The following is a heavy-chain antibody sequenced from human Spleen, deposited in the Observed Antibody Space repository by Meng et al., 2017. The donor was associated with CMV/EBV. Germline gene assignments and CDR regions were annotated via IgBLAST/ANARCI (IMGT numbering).Heavy chain of an antibody. J-gene: IGHJ6*02. CDR3: ARGVSTGTTGIYYYYGMDV. V-gene: IGHV3-74*01. D-gene: IGHD1-7*01. Sequence: GGSLRLSCAASGFTFSSYWMHWVRQAPGKGLVWVSRINSDGSSTSYADSVKGRFTISRDNAKNTLYLQMNSLRAEDTAVYYCARGVSTGTTGIYYYYGMDVWGQGTTVTVSS. CDR2: INSDGSST. CDR1: GFTFSSYW.